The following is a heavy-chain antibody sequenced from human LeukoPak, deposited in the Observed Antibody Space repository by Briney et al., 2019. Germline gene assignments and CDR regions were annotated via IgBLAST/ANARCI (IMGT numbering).Heavy chain of an antibody. Sequence: PGGSLRLSCAASGFTVSSNYMSWVRQAPGKGLEWVSVIYSGGSTYYADSVRDRFTISRDNSKNTLYLQMNSLRAEDTAVYYCARAAWLVPRKNDAFDIWGQGTMVTVSS. CDR3: ARAAWLVPRKNDAFDI. J-gene: IGHJ3*02. CDR1: GFTVSSNY. V-gene: IGHV3-53*01. CDR2: IYSGGST. D-gene: IGHD6-19*01.